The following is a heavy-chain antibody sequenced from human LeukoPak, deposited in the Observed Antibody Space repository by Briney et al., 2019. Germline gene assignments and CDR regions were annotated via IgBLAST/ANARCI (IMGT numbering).Heavy chain of an antibody. CDR2: ISTSGSPI. CDR3: ARKYCSSTSCLFDY. D-gene: IGHD2-2*01. V-gene: IGHV3-48*03. Sequence: GGSLRLSCAASGFTFSSYEMNWVRQAPRKGLEWVSYISTSGSPIYYADSVKGRFTISRDNAKNALYLQMNSLRAEDTAVYYCARKYCSSTSCLFDYWGQGTLVTVSS. J-gene: IGHJ4*02. CDR1: GFTFSSYE.